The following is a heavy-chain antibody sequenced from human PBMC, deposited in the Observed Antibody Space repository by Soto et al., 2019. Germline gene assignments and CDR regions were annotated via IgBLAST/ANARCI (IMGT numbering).Heavy chain of an antibody. Sequence: QVQLVQSGAEVKKPGASVKVSCKASGYTFTSYAMHWVRQAPGQRLEWMGWINAGNGNTKYSQKFQGRVTITRDTSASTAYMELSSLRSEDTAVYYCVRDWEYSSGWGYHWFDPWGQGTLVTVSS. CDR1: GYTFTSYA. V-gene: IGHV1-3*01. D-gene: IGHD6-19*01. J-gene: IGHJ5*02. CDR3: VRDWEYSSGWGYHWFDP. CDR2: INAGNGNT.